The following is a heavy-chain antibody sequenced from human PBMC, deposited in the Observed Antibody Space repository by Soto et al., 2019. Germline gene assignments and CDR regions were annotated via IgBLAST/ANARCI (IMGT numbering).Heavy chain of an antibody. J-gene: IGHJ5*02. Sequence: SETLSLTCTVSGGSISSSSYYWGWIRQPPGKGLEWIGSIYYSGNTYYNPSLKSRVTISVDTAKNQFSLKLSSVTAADTAVYYCARLGPYGSGSYSFRYNWFDPWGQGTLVTVSS. CDR3: ARLGPYGSGSYSFRYNWFDP. V-gene: IGHV4-39*01. CDR1: GGSISSSSYY. CDR2: IYYSGNT. D-gene: IGHD3-10*01.